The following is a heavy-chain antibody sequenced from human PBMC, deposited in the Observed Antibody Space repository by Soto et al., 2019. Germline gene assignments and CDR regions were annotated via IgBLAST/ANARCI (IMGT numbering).Heavy chain of an antibody. CDR3: ARGVQVTENAYYYYIDV. V-gene: IGHV4-34*01. CDR1: GGSFSGYY. J-gene: IGHJ6*03. Sequence: QVQLQQWGAGLLKPSETLSLTCAVYGGSFSGYYWSWIRQPHGKGLEWIGEINHRGSSEYNLSLTRRVTISVDTTKNPFSRKRSSVSAADTAVYYCARGVQVTENAYYYYIDVWGKGTTVTVSS. D-gene: IGHD5-18*01. CDR2: INHRGSS.